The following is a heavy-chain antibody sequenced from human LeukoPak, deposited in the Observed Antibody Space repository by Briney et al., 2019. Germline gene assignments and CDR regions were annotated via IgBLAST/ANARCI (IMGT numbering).Heavy chain of an antibody. CDR2: IYISGST. Sequence: PSQTLSLTCTVSGVSVSSGSYYWSWIRQPAGKGLEWIGRIYISGSTNYNSSLRGRVTMSIDTSKNQFSLTLTSVTAADTAVYYCARSSGWYLFGRDAFDIWGQGTMVTVSS. V-gene: IGHV4-61*02. CDR3: ARSSGWYLFGRDAFDI. D-gene: IGHD6-19*01. J-gene: IGHJ3*02. CDR1: GVSVSSGSYY.